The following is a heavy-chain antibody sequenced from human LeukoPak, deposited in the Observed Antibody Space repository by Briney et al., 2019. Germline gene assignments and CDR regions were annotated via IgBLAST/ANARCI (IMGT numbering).Heavy chain of an antibody. D-gene: IGHD2/OR15-2a*01. CDR3: ARVKGFSASPDY. CDR2: INHSGST. J-gene: IGHJ4*02. Sequence: PSETLSLTCAVYGGSFSGYYWSWIRQPPGKGLEWIGEINHSGSTNYNPSLKSRVTISVDTSKNQFSLKLSSVTAADTAVYYCARVKGFSASPDYWGQGTLVTVSS. CDR1: GGSFSGYY. V-gene: IGHV4-34*01.